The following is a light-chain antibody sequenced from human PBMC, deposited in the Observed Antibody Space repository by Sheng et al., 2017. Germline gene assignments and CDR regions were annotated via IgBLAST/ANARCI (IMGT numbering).Light chain of an antibody. CDR1: VLAKKX. Sequence: SYELTQPSSVSVSPGQTATITCSGDVLAKKXVRWFQLRPGQAPVLVIHKDTERPSGIPERFFGSSSGTTATLTIGGAQVEDEADYQFYSAADNNLMFGGGTKLTVL. CDR3: YSAADNNLM. J-gene: IGLJ3*02. CDR2: KDT. V-gene: IGLV3-27*01.